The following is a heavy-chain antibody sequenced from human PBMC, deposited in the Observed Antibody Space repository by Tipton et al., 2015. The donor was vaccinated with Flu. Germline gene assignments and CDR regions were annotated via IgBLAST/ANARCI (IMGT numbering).Heavy chain of an antibody. D-gene: IGHD2-15*01. V-gene: IGHV4-34*01. Sequence: TLSLTCAVYGGSFSGYYWSWIRQPPGKGLEWIGEIDDSGSTNYNPSLKSRVTISVDTSKNQFSLKLSSVTAADTAVYYCARRKAAKAAFDIWGQGTMVTVSS. CDR1: GGSFSGYY. CDR2: IDDSGST. J-gene: IGHJ3*02. CDR3: ARRKAAKAAFDI.